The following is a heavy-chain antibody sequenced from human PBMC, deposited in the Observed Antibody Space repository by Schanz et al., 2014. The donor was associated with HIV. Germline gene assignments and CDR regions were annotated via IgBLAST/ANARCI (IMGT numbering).Heavy chain of an antibody. Sequence: QVQLVQSGAEVKKPGSSVKVSCKASGGTFSSYAISWVRQAPGQGLEWMGGIIPVFGATHYAQKLQGRVTITADQSTTTVYMYLSSLRSDDTAVYYCARSRYGDHPYYFDLWGQGTPVAVS. V-gene: IGHV1-69*01. CDR1: GGTFSSYA. CDR3: ARSRYGDHPYYFDL. D-gene: IGHD2-21*02. J-gene: IGHJ4*02. CDR2: IIPVFGAT.